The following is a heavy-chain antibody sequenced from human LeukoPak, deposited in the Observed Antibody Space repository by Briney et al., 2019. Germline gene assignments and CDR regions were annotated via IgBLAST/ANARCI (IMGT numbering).Heavy chain of an antibody. D-gene: IGHD2-15*01. CDR3: ARDPQDIVVVVAAP. CDR2: MTSSGTHI. J-gene: IGHJ5*02. V-gene: IGHV3-21*01. Sequence: GGSLRLSCAASGFTFSSFNMNWVRQAPGKAMEWVSSMTSSGTHIFYADSVRGRFTISRDNDKNSLDLQMNSLRAEDTAVYYCARDPQDIVVVVAAPWGQGTLVTVSS. CDR1: GFTFSSFN.